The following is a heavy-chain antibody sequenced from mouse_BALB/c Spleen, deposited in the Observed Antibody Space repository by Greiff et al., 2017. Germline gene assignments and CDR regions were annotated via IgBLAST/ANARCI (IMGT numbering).Heavy chain of an antibody. D-gene: IGHD1-1*01. CDR1: GYSITSGYS. V-gene: IGHV3-1*02. Sequence: EVKLMESGPDLVKPSQSLSLTCTVTGYSITSGYSWHWIRQFPGNKLEWMGYIHYSGSTNYNPSLKSRISITRDTSKNQFFLQLNSVTTEDTATYYCARGGITTVVATDWYFDVWGAGTTVTVSS. CDR3: ARGGITTVVATDWYFDV. CDR2: IHYSGST. J-gene: IGHJ1*01.